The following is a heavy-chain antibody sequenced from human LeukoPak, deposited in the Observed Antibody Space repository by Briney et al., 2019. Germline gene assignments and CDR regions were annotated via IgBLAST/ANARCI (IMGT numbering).Heavy chain of an antibody. CDR2: ISWNSGSI. D-gene: IGHD4-17*01. J-gene: IGHJ6*02. CDR1: GFTFDDYA. CDR3: AKGEGDYENYYYHGMDV. Sequence: GGSLRLSCAASGFTFDDYAMHWVRQAPGKGLEWVSGISWNSGSIGYADSVKGRFTISRDNAKNSLYLQMNSLRAEDTALYYCAKGEGDYENYYYHGMDVWGQGTTVTVSS. V-gene: IGHV3-9*01.